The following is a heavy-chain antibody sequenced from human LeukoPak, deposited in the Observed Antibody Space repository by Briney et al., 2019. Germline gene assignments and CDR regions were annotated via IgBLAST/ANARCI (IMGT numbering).Heavy chain of an antibody. Sequence: GGSLRLSCAASGFTFSSYSMNWVRQAPGKGLEWVSYISSSSSTMYYADSVKGRFTISRDNAKNSLYLQMNSLRAEDTAVYYCAKSVATAFFDYWGQGTLVTVSS. CDR2: ISSSSSTM. V-gene: IGHV3-48*01. J-gene: IGHJ4*02. CDR1: GFTFSSYS. CDR3: AKSVATAFFDY. D-gene: IGHD5-12*01.